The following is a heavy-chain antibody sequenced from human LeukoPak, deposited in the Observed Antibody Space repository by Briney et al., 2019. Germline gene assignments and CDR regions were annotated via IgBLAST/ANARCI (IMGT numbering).Heavy chain of an antibody. CDR2: IYHSGST. V-gene: IGHV4-30-2*01. Sequence: PSQTLSLTCTVSGGSISSGGYYWSWIRQPPGKGLEWIGYIYHSGSTYYNPSLKSRVTTSVDRSKNQFSLKLSSVTAADTAVYYCARDRKGCIGYWGQGTLVTVSS. D-gene: IGHD2-8*01. CDR1: GGSISSGGYY. J-gene: IGHJ4*02. CDR3: ARDRKGCIGY.